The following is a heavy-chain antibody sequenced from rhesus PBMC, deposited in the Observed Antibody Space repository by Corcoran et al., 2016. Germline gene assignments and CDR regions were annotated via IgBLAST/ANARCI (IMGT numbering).Heavy chain of an antibody. V-gene: IGHV4-122*02. J-gene: IGHJ4*01. D-gene: IGHD6-25*01. CDR2: ITYSGST. CDR3: ARDLFSIAATFFDY. Sequence: QVQLQESGPGLVKPSETLSLTCAVPGHSISSGSYWSGIRQPPGKGLEWIGYITYSGSTSYNPSLESRVTISRDTSKNQFSLKLSSVTAADTAVYYCARDLFSIAATFFDYWGQGVLVTVSS. CDR1: GHSISSGSY.